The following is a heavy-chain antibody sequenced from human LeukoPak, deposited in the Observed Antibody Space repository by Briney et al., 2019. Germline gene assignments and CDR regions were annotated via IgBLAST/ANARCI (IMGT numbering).Heavy chain of an antibody. D-gene: IGHD2-21*01. CDR3: ARGRRSRRFVSH. CDR2: INHSGST. V-gene: IGHV4-34*01. J-gene: IGHJ4*02. CDR1: GGSFSGYY. Sequence: SETLSLTCAVYGGSFSGYYWSWIRQPPGKGLEWIGEINHSGSTNYNPSLKSRVTISVDTSKNQFSLKLSSVTAADTAVYYCARGRRSRRFVSHWGQGTLVTVSS.